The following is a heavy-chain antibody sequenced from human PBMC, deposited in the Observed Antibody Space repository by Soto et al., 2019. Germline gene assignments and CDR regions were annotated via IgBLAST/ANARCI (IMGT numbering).Heavy chain of an antibody. J-gene: IGHJ4*02. CDR1: GGSVTNSSYY. D-gene: IGHD4-17*01. CDR2: VYYRGRS. V-gene: IGHV4-39*01. CDR3: VSQRTTVPTQAYFDY. Sequence: SETLSLTCTVSGGSVTNSSYYWGWIRQSPGKGLEWIGSVYYRGRSYSKSSVKSRVTISVDTSKNRFSLSLNSVTASDTAVYFCVSQRTTVPTQAYFDYRGPGALVTVSS.